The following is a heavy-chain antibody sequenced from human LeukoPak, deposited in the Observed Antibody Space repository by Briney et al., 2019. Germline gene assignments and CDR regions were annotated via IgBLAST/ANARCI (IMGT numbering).Heavy chain of an antibody. Sequence: SQTLSLTCTVSGGSISSGGYYWSWIRQHPGKGLEWMGYIYYSGSTYYNPSLKSRVTISVDTSKNQFSLKLSSVTAADTAVYYCARVLLAATAMVDYWGQGTLVTVSS. CDR1: GGSISSGGYY. J-gene: IGHJ4*02. D-gene: IGHD5-18*01. V-gene: IGHV4-31*03. CDR2: IYYSGST. CDR3: ARVLLAATAMVDY.